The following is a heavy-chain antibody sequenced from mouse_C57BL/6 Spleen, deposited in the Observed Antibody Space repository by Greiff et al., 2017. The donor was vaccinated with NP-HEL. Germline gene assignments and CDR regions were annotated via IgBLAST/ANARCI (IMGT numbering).Heavy chain of an antibody. CDR2: ISSGGDYI. V-gene: IGHV5-9-1*02. CDR1: GFTFSSYA. CDR3: TRDGRTMVTTVFAY. Sequence: EVQRVESGEGLVKPGGSLKLSCAASGFTFSSYAMSWVRQTPEKRLEWVAYISSGGDYIYYADTVKGRFTISRDNARNTLYLQMSSLKSEDTAMYYCTRDGRTMVTTVFAYWGQGTLVTVSA. D-gene: IGHD2-2*01. J-gene: IGHJ3*01.